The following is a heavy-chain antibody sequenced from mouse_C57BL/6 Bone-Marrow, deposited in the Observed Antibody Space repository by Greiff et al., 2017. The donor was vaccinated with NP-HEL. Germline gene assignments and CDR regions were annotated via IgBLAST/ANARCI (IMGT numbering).Heavy chain of an antibody. CDR1: GFTFSDYG. CDR3: ARSDYGSSYRYFDV. Sequence: DVMLVESGGGLVQPGGSLKLSCAASGFTFSDYGMAWVRQAPRKGPEWVAFISNLAYSIYYADTVTGRFTISRENAKNTLYLEMSSLRSEDTAMYYCARSDYGSSYRYFDVWGTGTTVTVSS. J-gene: IGHJ1*03. V-gene: IGHV5-15*01. D-gene: IGHD1-1*01. CDR2: ISNLAYSI.